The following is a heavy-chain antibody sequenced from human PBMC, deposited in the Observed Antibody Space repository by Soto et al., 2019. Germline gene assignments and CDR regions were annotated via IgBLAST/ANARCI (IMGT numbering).Heavy chain of an antibody. Sequence: GGSLRLSCAASGFTFSSYAMSWVRQAPGKGLEWVSAISGSGGSTYYADFVKGRFTISRDNSKNTLYLQMNSLRAEDTAVYYCANYGEQLVPGPYFIDYWGQGTLVTVSS. CDR3: ANYGEQLVPGPYFIDY. J-gene: IGHJ4*02. CDR2: ISGSGGST. CDR1: GFTFSSYA. D-gene: IGHD6-6*01. V-gene: IGHV3-23*01.